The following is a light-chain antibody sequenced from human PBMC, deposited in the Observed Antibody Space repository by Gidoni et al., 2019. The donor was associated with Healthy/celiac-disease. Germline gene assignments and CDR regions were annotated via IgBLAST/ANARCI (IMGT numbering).Light chain of an antibody. CDR2: DAS. Sequence: EIVLTQSPATLSLSPGERATLPCRASQSVSSFLAWYQQKPGPAPRLLIYDASNRATGIPARFSGSGSRTDFTLTSSRLDAEDFAVYCCQQRSNWPPLTFGGGTKVEIK. V-gene: IGKV3-11*01. J-gene: IGKJ4*01. CDR3: QQRSNWPPLT. CDR1: QSVSSF.